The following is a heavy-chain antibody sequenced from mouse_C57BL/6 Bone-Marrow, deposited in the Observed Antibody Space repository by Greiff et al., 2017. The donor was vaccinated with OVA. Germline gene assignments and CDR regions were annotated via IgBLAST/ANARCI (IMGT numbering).Heavy chain of an antibody. V-gene: IGHV1-5*01. J-gene: IGHJ4*01. CDR3: TRRVTTVGYYAMDY. Sequence: VQLQQSGTVLARPGASVKMSCKTSGYTFTSYWMHWVKQRPGQGLEWIGAIYPGNSDTSYNQKFKGKAKLTAVTSASTAYMEISSLTNEDSAVYYCTRRVTTVGYYAMDYWGQGTSVTVSS. CDR2: IYPGNSDT. CDR1: GYTFTSYW. D-gene: IGHD1-1*01.